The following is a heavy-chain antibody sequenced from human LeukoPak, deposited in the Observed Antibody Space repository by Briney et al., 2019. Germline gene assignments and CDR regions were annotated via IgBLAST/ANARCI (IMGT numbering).Heavy chain of an antibody. Sequence: PSETLSLTCAVYGGSFSGYYWSWIRQPPGKGLEWIGEINHSGSTNYNPSLKSRVTISVDTSKNQFSLKLSSVTAADTAVYYCASMQGHYYDSSGYNGYFDYWGQGTLVTVSS. CDR1: GGSFSGYY. CDR2: INHSGST. D-gene: IGHD3-22*01. CDR3: ASMQGHYYDSSGYNGYFDY. V-gene: IGHV4-34*01. J-gene: IGHJ4*02.